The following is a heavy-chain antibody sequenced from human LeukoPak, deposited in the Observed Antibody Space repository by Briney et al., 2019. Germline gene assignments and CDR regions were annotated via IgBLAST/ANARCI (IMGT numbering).Heavy chain of an antibody. CDR2: LIPILGIA. Sequence: AVKVSCKASGGTFSSYTISWVRQAPGQGLDWLGRLIPILGIANYAQKFQGRVTITADKSTSTAYMELSSLRSEDTAVYYCARDWDIVVVVAATGGAFDIWGQGTMVTVSS. D-gene: IGHD2-15*01. CDR1: GGTFSSYT. V-gene: IGHV1-69*04. J-gene: IGHJ3*02. CDR3: ARDWDIVVVVAATGGAFDI.